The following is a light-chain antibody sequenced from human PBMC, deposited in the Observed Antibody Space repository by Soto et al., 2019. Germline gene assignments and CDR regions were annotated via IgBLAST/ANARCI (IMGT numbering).Light chain of an antibody. CDR3: QYYAGVWT. Sequence: DVQLTQSPSTLSASLGDRVTITCRASQSLSNRLAWYQQKPGKAPKVLIYDASSLESGVPSRFSGSASGTDFILTISSLKPDDFATYYCQYYAGVWTFGQGTKVDIK. CDR1: QSLSNR. J-gene: IGKJ1*01. V-gene: IGKV1-5*01. CDR2: DAS.